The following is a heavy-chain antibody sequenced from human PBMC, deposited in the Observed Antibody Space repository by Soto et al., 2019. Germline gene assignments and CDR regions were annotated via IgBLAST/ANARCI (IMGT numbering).Heavy chain of an antibody. CDR1: GFTFSNAW. Sequence: EVQLVESGGGLVKPGGSLRLSCAASGFTFSNAWMSWVRQAPGKGLEWVGRIKSKTDGGTTDYAAPVKGRFTISRDDSKNTLYLQMNSLKTEDTDVYYCGREWLVTLNYWGQGTLVTVSS. J-gene: IGHJ4*02. D-gene: IGHD6-19*01. V-gene: IGHV3-15*01. CDR2: IKSKTDGGTT. CDR3: GREWLVTLNY.